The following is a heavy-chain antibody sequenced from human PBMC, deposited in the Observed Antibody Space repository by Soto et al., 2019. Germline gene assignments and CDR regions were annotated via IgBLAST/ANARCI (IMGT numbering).Heavy chain of an antibody. Sequence: GGSLRLSCAASGFTFSSYGMHWVRQAPGKGLEWVAVISYDGSNKYYADSVKGRFTISRDNSKNTLYLQMNSLRTEDTAVYYCAKPKIVATITPYYFDYWGQGTLVTVSS. CDR2: ISYDGSNK. V-gene: IGHV3-30*18. J-gene: IGHJ4*02. CDR3: AKPKIVATITPYYFDY. D-gene: IGHD5-12*01. CDR1: GFTFSSYG.